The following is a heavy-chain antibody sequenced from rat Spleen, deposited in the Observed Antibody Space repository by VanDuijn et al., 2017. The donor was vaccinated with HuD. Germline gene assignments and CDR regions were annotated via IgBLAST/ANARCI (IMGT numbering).Heavy chain of an antibody. J-gene: IGHJ3*01. D-gene: IGHD1-10*01. Sequence: EVQLVESGGGLVQPGRSLKLSCVASGFTFSRYWMYWIRQAPGKGLEWVSSINPDGGSTYYPDSVKGRFTVSRDNAENTVYLQMNSLRSEDTATYYCTRQNNYAAYWGQGTLVTVSS. V-gene: IGHV5-58*01. CDR2: INPDGGST. CDR3: TRQNNYAAY. CDR1: GFTFSRYW.